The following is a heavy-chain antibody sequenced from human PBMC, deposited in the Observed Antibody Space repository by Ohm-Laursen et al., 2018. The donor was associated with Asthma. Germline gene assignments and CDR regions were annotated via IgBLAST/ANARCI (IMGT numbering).Heavy chain of an antibody. D-gene: IGHD6-13*01. CDR3: AKDVLGFVAAAQD. Sequence: SLRLSCAASGLTFNANAFHWVRQAPGKGLEWVAVISFDGSNKYYADSVKGRFTISRDNSKNTLYLQMNSLRAEDTAIYYCAKDVLGFVAAAQDWGQGTLVTVSS. J-gene: IGHJ4*02. V-gene: IGHV3-30*18. CDR2: ISFDGSNK. CDR1: GLTFNANA.